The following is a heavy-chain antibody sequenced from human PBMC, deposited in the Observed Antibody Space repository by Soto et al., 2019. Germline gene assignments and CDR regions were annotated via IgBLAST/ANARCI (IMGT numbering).Heavy chain of an antibody. J-gene: IGHJ4*02. D-gene: IGHD3-9*01. CDR3: ALRYDNRFY. CDR2: IYYSGST. Sequence: WTWLRQHPGKGLEWIGYIYYSGSTYYNPSLKSRVSISLDTSKNQFSLSLSSVTAADTALYYCALRYDNRFYWGQGTLVTVSS. V-gene: IGHV4-31*02.